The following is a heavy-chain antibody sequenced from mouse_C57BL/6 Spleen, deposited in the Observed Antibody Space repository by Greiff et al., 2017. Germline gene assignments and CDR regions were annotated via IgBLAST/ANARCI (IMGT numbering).Heavy chain of an antibody. CDR1: GYTFTDYE. V-gene: IGHV1-15*01. J-gene: IGHJ2*01. CDR2: IVPETGGT. CDR3: TGGGRDY. Sequence: QVQLQQSGAELVRPGASVTLSCKATGYTFTDYEMQWVKQTPGHGLEWIGAIVPETGGTHYNQKFKGKATLTADKSSSTAYMELSSLTSEDSAVYCCTGGGRDYWGQGTTLTVSS.